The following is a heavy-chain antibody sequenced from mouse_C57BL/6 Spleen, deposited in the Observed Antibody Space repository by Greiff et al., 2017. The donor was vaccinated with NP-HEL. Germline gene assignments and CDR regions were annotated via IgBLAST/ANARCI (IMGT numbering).Heavy chain of an antibody. CDR1: GFNIKDYY. Sequence: VQLKQSGAELVRPGASVKLSCTASGFNIKDYYMHWVKQRPEQGLEWIGRIDPEDGDTEYAPKFQGKATMTADTSSNTAYLQLSSLTSEDTAVYYCTTLITTVVATDFDVWGTGTTVTVSS. D-gene: IGHD1-1*01. J-gene: IGHJ1*03. CDR2: IDPEDGDT. V-gene: IGHV14-1*01. CDR3: TTLITTVVATDFDV.